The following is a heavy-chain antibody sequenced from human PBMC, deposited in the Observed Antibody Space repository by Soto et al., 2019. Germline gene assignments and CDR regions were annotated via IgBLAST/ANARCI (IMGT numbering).Heavy chain of an antibody. Sequence: ASVKVSCKASGYTFTSYAMDREREAHGQGLERGGWINTNTGNPTYAQGFTGRFVFSLDTSVSTAYLQICSLKAEDTAVYYCARDIVVVPAAIQVSAYNWFDPWGQGTLVTVSS. CDR2: INTNTGNP. D-gene: IGHD2-2*02. CDR1: GYTFTSYA. V-gene: IGHV7-4-1*01. CDR3: ARDIVVVPAAIQVSAYNWFDP. J-gene: IGHJ5*02.